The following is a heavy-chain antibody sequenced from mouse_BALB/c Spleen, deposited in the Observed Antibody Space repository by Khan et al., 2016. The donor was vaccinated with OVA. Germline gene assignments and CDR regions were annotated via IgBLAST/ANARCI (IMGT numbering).Heavy chain of an antibody. CDR3: TRGGGGNRFAY. CDR1: GYTFTDFT. Sequence: QVQLQQSGAELVRPGVSVKISCKGSGYTFTDFTMHWVRQSHAMSLEWIGVISTYYGHATYNQKFKDKATMTVDKSSSTAYMELARLTSEDSAISFCTRGGGGNRFAYWGQGTLVTVSA. V-gene: IGHV1S137*01. J-gene: IGHJ3*01. CDR2: ISTYYGHA.